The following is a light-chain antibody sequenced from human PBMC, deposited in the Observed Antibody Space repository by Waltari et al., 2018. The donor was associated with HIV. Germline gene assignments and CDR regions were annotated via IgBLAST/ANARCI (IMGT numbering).Light chain of an antibody. CDR1: PGISSY. CDR3: QQYYTYPQT. CDR2: AAS. Sequence: AIRMTQSPSSFSASTGDRVPITCRASPGISSYLAWYQQKPGKAPNLLIYAASTLQNGVPSRFSGSGSGTDFTLTISCLQSEDFATYYCQQYYTYPQTFGQGTKLEI. V-gene: IGKV1-8*01. J-gene: IGKJ2*01.